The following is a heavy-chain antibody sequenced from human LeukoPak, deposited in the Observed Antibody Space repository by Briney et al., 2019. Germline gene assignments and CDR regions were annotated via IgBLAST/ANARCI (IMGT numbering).Heavy chain of an antibody. J-gene: IGHJ4*02. CDR1: GFSFTSYW. CDR2: IYPGYSDT. D-gene: IGHD2-15*01. CDR3: ARWLVYCNGASCYYFNY. V-gene: IGHV5-51*01. Sequence: GESLKISCKGSGFSFTSYWIGWVRQMPGKGLELMGIIYPGYSDTRYSPSFQGQVTISADKCISTPFLQWRSLKGSDTAMYYCARWLVYCNGASCYYFNYWGQGTLVTVSS.